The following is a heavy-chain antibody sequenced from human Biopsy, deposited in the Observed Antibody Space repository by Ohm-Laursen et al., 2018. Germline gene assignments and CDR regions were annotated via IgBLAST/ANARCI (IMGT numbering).Heavy chain of an antibody. V-gene: IGHV4-31*03. CDR3: TRAGGVKSYGL. J-gene: IGHJ4*02. D-gene: IGHD3-16*01. CDR2: IHYSGNT. Sequence: TLSLTCPVSGVSINTGGYYWTWIRQHPGTGLEWIGYIHYSGNTLYNPSLKSRLTISVDTSRYQFSLKLTSVTAADTALYYCTRAGGVKSYGLWGQGTLVTVSS. CDR1: GVSINTGGYY.